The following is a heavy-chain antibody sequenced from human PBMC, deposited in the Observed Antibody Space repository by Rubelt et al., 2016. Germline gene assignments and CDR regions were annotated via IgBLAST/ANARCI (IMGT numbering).Heavy chain of an antibody. D-gene: IGHD3-22*01. CDR3: ARGESGYYSY. Sequence: EVQLVESGGGLVQPGGSLRLSCAASGFTFINYWMHWVRQAPGKGLVWVSRINTDGTSTTYADSVKGRFTISRDNAKNALYLQMNSLRAEDTAVYYCARGESGYYSYWGQGTLVTVSS. V-gene: IGHV3-74*01. J-gene: IGHJ4*02. CDR1: GFTFINYW. CDR2: INTDGTST.